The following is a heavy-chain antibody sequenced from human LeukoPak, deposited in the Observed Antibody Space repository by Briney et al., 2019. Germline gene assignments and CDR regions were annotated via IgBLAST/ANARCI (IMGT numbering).Heavy chain of an antibody. D-gene: IGHD3-10*02. CDR2: INSDGSST. CDR1: GFTFSSYW. Sequence: GGSLRLSCVASGFTFSSYWMHWVRQAPGKGLVWVSRINSDGSSTTYADSVKGRFTISRDNAKNTVYVQMNSLRAEDTAVYYCAELGITMIGGVWGKGTTVTISS. J-gene: IGHJ6*04. CDR3: AELGITMIGGV. V-gene: IGHV3-74*01.